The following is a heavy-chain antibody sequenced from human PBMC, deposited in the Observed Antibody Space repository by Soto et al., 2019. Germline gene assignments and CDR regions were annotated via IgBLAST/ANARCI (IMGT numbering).Heavy chain of an antibody. CDR2: IYYSGST. V-gene: IGHV4-39*02. Sequence: SETLSLTCTVSGGSISSSSYYWGWIRQPPGKGLEWIGSIYYSGSTYYNPSLKSRVTISVDTSKNQFSLKLSSVTAADTAVYYCARESRSSRYDSSGYPQFWFFDLWGRGTLVTVS. CDR1: GGSISSSSYY. CDR3: ARESRSSRYDSSGYPQFWFFDL. D-gene: IGHD3-22*01. J-gene: IGHJ2*01.